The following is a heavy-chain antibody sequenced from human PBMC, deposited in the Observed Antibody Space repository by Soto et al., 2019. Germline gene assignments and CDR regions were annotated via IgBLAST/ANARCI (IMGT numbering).Heavy chain of an antibody. CDR3: AKRSSSSTFDY. Sequence: GGSLRLSCAASGFAFSSYGMNWVRQAPGKGLEWVSYIGSRSATIYYADSVKGRFTISRDNAKNTLYLQMNSLRAEDTAVYYCAKRSSSSTFDYWGQGTLVTVSS. V-gene: IGHV3-48*01. CDR1: GFAFSSYG. D-gene: IGHD6-6*01. J-gene: IGHJ4*02. CDR2: IGSRSATI.